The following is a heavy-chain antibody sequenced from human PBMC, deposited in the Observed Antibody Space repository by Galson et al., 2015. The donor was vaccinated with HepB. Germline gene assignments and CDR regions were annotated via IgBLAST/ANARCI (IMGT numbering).Heavy chain of an antibody. Sequence: PALVKPTQTLTLTCTFSGFSLSTSGVGVGWIRQPPGKALEWLALIYWDDDKRYSPSLKSRLTITKDTSKNQVVLTMTNMDPVDTATYYCAHSHRVLWFGEDGVYFDYWGQGTLVTVSS. J-gene: IGHJ4*02. D-gene: IGHD3-10*01. CDR2: IYWDDDK. CDR3: AHSHRVLWFGEDGVYFDY. CDR1: GFSLSTSGVG. V-gene: IGHV2-5*02.